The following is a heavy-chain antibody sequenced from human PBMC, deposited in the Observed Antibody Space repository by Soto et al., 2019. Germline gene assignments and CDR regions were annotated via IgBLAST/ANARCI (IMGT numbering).Heavy chain of an antibody. J-gene: IGHJ6*02. D-gene: IGHD3-3*01. CDR3: ARYKTYYDFWSGSEYGMDV. V-gene: IGHV1-69*06. CDR1: GGTFSSYA. Sequence: SVKVSCKASGGTFSSYAISWVRQAPGQGLEWMGGIIPIFGTANYAQKFQGRVTITADKSTSTAYMELSSLRSEDTAVYYCARYKTYYDFWSGSEYGMDVWGQGTTVTVSS. CDR2: IIPIFGTA.